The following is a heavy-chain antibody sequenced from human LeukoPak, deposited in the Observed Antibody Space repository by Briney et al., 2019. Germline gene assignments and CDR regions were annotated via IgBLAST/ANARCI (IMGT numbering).Heavy chain of an antibody. V-gene: IGHV3-48*04. CDR3: ARTIEMATISYFDY. Sequence: GGSLRLSCAASGFTFSNYGMSWVRQAPGKGLEWVSYISSSDSTIYYADSVKGRFTISRDNAKNSLYLQMNSLRAGDTAVYYCARTIEMATISYFDYWGQGTLVTVSS. CDR1: GFTFSNYG. CDR2: ISSSDSTI. D-gene: IGHD5-24*01. J-gene: IGHJ4*02.